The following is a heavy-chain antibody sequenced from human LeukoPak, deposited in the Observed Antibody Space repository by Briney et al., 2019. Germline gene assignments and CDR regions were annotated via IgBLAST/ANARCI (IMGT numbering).Heavy chain of an antibody. V-gene: IGHV4-39*01. Sequence: SETLSLTCTVSGASFSSSTYYWGWVRQPRGKGREWIGSIYYSGSTYYNPSLKSRVTMSVATSKNQFSLKLSSVTAADTAVYYCARHAGGISATGTRPFDYWGQGTLVTVSS. CDR2: IYYSGST. D-gene: IGHD6-13*01. CDR1: GASFSSSTYY. J-gene: IGHJ4*02. CDR3: ARHAGGISATGTRPFDY.